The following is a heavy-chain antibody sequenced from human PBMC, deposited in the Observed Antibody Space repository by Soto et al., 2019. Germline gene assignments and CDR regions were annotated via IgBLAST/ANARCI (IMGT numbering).Heavy chain of an antibody. V-gene: IGHV1-46*03. CDR2: INPSGGST. CDR3: ARGLTKYYDILTGYYNAFDI. J-gene: IGHJ3*02. CDR1: GYTLTSDY. Sequence: ASVKGSWKGSGYTLTSDYMHWVRQATGQGLEWMGIINPSGGSTSYAQKFQGRVTMTRDTSTSTVYMELSSLRSEDTAVYYCARGLTKYYDILTGYYNAFDIWGQGTMVTVSS. D-gene: IGHD3-9*01.